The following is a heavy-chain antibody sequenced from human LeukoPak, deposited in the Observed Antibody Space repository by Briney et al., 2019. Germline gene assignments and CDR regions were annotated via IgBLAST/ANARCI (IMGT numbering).Heavy chain of an antibody. CDR1: GFTFSSFA. D-gene: IGHD2-15*01. Sequence: GGSLRLSCTASGFTFSSFAMGWVRQAPGKGLEWVSSMSGSGTYTYHAESVKGRFTISRDNSKNTLFLQMNSLRAEDTAVYFCAKDGYCSVSSCSKSGFDYWGQGALVTVSS. CDR2: MSGSGTYT. J-gene: IGHJ4*02. CDR3: AKDGYCSVSSCSKSGFDY. V-gene: IGHV3-23*01.